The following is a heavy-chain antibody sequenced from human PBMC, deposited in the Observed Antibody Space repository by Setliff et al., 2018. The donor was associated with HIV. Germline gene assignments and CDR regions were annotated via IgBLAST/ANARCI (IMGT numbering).Heavy chain of an antibody. CDR3: AKYAYSEEVGVSCFDP. D-gene: IGHD2-8*01. CDR2: VFTSGDT. V-gene: IGHV4-61*02. J-gene: IGHJ5*02. Sequence: PSETLSLTCTVSGDSIGRGNYYWTWIRQPAGKALEWIGRVFTSGDTKYTPNYTPSLKGRVTISVDTAKNQLYRKLSSVTAADTAVYYCAKYAYSEEVGVSCFDPWGPGILVTVSS. CDR1: GDSIGRGNYY.